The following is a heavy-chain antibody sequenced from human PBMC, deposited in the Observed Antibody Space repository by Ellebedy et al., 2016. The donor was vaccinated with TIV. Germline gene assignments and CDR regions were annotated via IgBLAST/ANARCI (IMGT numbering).Heavy chain of an antibody. D-gene: IGHD1-26*01. J-gene: IGHJ6*02. V-gene: IGHV4-61*01. CDR1: GDSVDSGTPY. CDR3: AGGSYSPYGMDV. Sequence: SETLSLTCTVSGDSVDSGTPYWNWIRQPPGKGLEWIGYIYYIGSTNYNPSLKSRVTLSEDKPKNQFSLKLSSVTAADTAVYYCAGGSYSPYGMDVWGQGATVTVSS. CDR2: IYYIGST.